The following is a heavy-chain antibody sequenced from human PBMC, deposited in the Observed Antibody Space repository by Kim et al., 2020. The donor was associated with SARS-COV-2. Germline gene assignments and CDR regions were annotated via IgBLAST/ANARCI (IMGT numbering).Heavy chain of an antibody. V-gene: IGHV3-48*04. CDR2: ICSDGSTT. CDR1: GFTFSDYA. J-gene: IGHJ6*01. D-gene: IGHD6-25*01. Sequence: GGSLRLSCAASGFTFSDYAMNWVRQAPGKGLEWVAYICSDGSTTNYADSVKGRFTISRDNAKKTLYLQMNSLRAEDTAVYYCARETASWGEGTTV. CDR3: ARETAS.